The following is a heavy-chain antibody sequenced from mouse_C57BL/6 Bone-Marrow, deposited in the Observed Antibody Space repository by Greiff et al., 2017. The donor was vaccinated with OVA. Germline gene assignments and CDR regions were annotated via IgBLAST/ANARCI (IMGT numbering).Heavy chain of an antibody. Sequence: QVQLQQPGAELVKPGASVKMSCKASGYTFTSYWITWVKQRPGQGLEWIGDIYPGSGSTNYNEKFKSKATLTVDTSSSTAYMQLSSLTSEDSAVYYCARCDGYYYYFDYWGQGTTLTVSS. V-gene: IGHV1-55*01. CDR3: ARCDGYYYYFDY. CDR1: GYTFTSYW. J-gene: IGHJ2*01. CDR2: IYPGSGST. D-gene: IGHD2-3*01.